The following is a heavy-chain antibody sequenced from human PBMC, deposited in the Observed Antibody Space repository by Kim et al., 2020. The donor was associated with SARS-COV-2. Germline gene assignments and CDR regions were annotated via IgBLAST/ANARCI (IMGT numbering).Heavy chain of an antibody. Sequence: SETLSLTCAVYGGSFSGYYWSWIRQPPGKGLEWIGEINHSGSTNYNPSLKSRVTISVDTSKNQFSLKLSSVTAADTAVYYCARGKRRLRGYSYAVSSSFDYWGQGTLVTVSS. J-gene: IGHJ4*02. D-gene: IGHD5-18*01. CDR2: INHSGST. CDR3: ARGKRRLRGYSYAVSSSFDY. CDR1: GGSFSGYY. V-gene: IGHV4-34*01.